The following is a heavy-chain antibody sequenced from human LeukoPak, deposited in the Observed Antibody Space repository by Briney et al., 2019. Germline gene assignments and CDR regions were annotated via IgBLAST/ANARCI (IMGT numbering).Heavy chain of an antibody. CDR1: GFTFSNYE. V-gene: IGHV3-48*03. CDR3: ARDLVQLWSKDY. CDR2: ISSIGRNI. D-gene: IGHD5-18*01. J-gene: IGHJ4*02. Sequence: GGSLRLSCAASGFTFSNYELNWVRQAPGKGLEWVSYISSIGRNIYYADSVNGRFTISRDNAKNSLYLQMNSLRAEDTAVYYCARDLVQLWSKDYWGQGTLVTVSS.